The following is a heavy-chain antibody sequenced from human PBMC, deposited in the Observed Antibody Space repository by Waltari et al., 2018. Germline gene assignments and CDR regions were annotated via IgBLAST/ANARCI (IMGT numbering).Heavy chain of an antibody. CDR3: SRARDEDTAMVFFDH. CDR1: GFTVSTPH. CDR2: IYPAGST. J-gene: IGHJ4*02. V-gene: IGHV3-66*02. D-gene: IGHD5-18*01. Sequence: DVQLVESGGGLVHPGGSLRPPCAAVGFTVSTPHMSWVRQAPGKGLEWVSIIYPAGSTYNADSVVGRFTISRDVSQNTLHLQMNNLRPEDTAVYYCSRARDEDTAMVFFDHWGQGTLVSVSS.